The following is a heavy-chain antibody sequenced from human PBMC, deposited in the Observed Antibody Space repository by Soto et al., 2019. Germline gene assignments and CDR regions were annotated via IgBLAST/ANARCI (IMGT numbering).Heavy chain of an antibody. CDR2: ISGSGGST. J-gene: IGHJ4*02. Sequence: EVQLLESGGGLVQPGGSLRLSCAASGFTFSSYAMSWVRQAPGKGLEWVSAISGSGGSTYYADSVKGRFTISRDNSKNTLYMQMNSLRAEDTAVYYCARPDYYDSSAPDYWGQGTLVTVSS. CDR3: ARPDYYDSSAPDY. V-gene: IGHV3-23*01. CDR1: GFTFSSYA. D-gene: IGHD3-22*01.